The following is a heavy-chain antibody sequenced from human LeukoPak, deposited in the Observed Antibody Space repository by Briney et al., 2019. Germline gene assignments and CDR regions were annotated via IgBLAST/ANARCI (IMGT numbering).Heavy chain of an antibody. CDR3: AKGTYGDHPPGDY. J-gene: IGHJ4*02. D-gene: IGHD4-17*01. Sequence: PGRSLRLSCAASGFTFSSYGMHWVRQAPGKGLEWVAVISYDGSNKYYADSVKGRFTISRDNSKNTLYLQMNSLRAEDTAVYYCAKGTYGDHPPGDYWGQGTLVTVSS. CDR2: ISYDGSNK. CDR1: GFTFSSYG. V-gene: IGHV3-30*18.